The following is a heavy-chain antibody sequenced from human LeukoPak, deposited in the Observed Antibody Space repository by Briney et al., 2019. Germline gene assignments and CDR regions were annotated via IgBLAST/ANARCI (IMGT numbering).Heavy chain of an antibody. CDR3: AELGITMIGGV. CDR2: ISGSGGST. CDR1: GFTFSSYG. Sequence: GGSLRLSCAASGFTFSSYGMSWVRQAPGEGLEWVSAISGSGGSTYYADSVKGRFTISRDNAKNSLYLQMNSLRAEDTAVYYCAELGITMIGGVWGKGTTVTISS. V-gene: IGHV3-23*01. D-gene: IGHD3-10*02. J-gene: IGHJ6*04.